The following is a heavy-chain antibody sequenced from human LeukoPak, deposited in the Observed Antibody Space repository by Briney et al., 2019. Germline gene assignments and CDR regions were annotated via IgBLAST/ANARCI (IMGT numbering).Heavy chain of an antibody. D-gene: IGHD3-22*01. Sequence: SQTLSLTCTVSGGSISSGGYYWSWIRQHPGKGLEWIGYIYYSGSTHYNPSLKSRVTISVDTSKNQFSLKLSSVTAADTAVYYCARVLYYYDSSGYYSNPFDYWGQGTLVTVSS. J-gene: IGHJ4*02. V-gene: IGHV4-31*03. CDR3: ARVLYYYDSSGYYSNPFDY. CDR2: IYYSGST. CDR1: GGSISSGGYY.